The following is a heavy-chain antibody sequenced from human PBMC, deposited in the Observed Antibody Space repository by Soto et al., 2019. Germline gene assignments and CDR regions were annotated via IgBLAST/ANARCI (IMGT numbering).Heavy chain of an antibody. CDR3: ARAGSSWLGRGRNRFDP. J-gene: IGHJ5*02. D-gene: IGHD6-13*01. V-gene: IGHV4-59*08. CDR1: GGSISSYY. Sequence: QVQLQESGPGLVKPSETLSLTCTVSGGSISSYYWSWIRQPPGKGLEWIGYIYYSGSTNYNPSLKSRVTISVDTSKNQFSLELSSVTAADTAVYYCARAGSSWLGRGRNRFDPWGQGTLVTVSS. CDR2: IYYSGST.